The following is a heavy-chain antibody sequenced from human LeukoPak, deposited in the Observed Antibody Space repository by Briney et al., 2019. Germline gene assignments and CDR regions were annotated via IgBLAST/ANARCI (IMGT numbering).Heavy chain of an antibody. V-gene: IGHV3-7*01. CDR2: IKQDGSKE. CDR1: GFTFSNQW. J-gene: IGHJ3*02. CDR3: ARDFSPMRAESTGGNVWFDAFDI. Sequence: GGSLRLSCAASGFTFSNQWMTWVRQAPGKGLEWVANIKQDGSKEHYVDSVKGRFTISRDSAKNSVYLQMNSLRAEDTAVYYCARDFSPMRAESTGGNVWFDAFDIWGQGTMVTVSS. D-gene: IGHD3-16*01.